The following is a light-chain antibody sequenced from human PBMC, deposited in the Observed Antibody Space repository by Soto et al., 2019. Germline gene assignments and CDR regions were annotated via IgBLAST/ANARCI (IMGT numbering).Light chain of an antibody. J-gene: IGKJ1*01. Sequence: DIQMTQSPSSLSASVGDRVTITCRASQSISSYLNWYQQKPGKAPKLLIYAASSLQSGVPSRFSGSGSGTDFTLTISILQPEDFATYYCQQSYSTPRTCGQGTKVEIK. V-gene: IGKV1-39*01. CDR2: AAS. CDR1: QSISSY. CDR3: QQSYSTPRT.